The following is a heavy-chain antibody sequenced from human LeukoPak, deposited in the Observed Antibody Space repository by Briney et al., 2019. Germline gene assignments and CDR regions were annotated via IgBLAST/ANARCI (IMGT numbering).Heavy chain of an antibody. CDR3: AKDSIYSSSWDNWFDP. Sequence: GGSLRLSCAASGNYWMHWVRQVPGKGLVWVSHINSDGSWTSYADSVKGRFTISKDNAKNTLYLQMNSLRAEDTAVYYCAKDSIYSSSWDNWFDPWGQGTLVTVSS. J-gene: IGHJ5*02. V-gene: IGHV3-74*01. CDR2: INSDGSWT. CDR1: GNYW. D-gene: IGHD6-13*01.